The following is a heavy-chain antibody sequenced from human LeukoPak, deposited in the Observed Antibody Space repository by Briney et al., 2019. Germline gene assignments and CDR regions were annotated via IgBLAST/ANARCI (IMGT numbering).Heavy chain of an antibody. V-gene: IGHV3-74*01. D-gene: IGHD6-6*01. CDR1: GFTFSSYW. CDR3: ARDGSSSGDYYYYMDV. CDR2: INTDGSST. J-gene: IGHJ6*03. Sequence: GGSLRLSCAASGFTFSSYWMHWVRQAPGKGLVWVSRINTDGSSTSYADSVKGRFTISRDNAKNTLYLQMNSLRAEDTAVYYCARDGSSSGDYYYYMDVWGKGTTVTVSS.